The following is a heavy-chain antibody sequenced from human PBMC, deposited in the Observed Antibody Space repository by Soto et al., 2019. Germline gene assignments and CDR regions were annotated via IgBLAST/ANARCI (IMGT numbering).Heavy chain of an antibody. CDR1: GGSISSGGYY. CDR3: ARDGSYDILTGYHKQYYMDV. CDR2: IYYSGST. J-gene: IGHJ6*03. Sequence: SETLSLTCTVSGGSISSGGYYWSWIRQHPGKGLEWIGYIYYSGSTNYNPSLKSRVTISVDTSKNQFSLKLSSVTAADTAVYYCARDGSYDILTGYHKQYYMDVWGKGTTVTVSS. V-gene: IGHV4-61*08. D-gene: IGHD3-9*01.